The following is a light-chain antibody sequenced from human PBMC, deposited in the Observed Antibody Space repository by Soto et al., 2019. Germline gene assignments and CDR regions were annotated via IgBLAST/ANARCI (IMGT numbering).Light chain of an antibody. J-gene: IGKJ2*01. V-gene: IGKV4-1*01. CDR3: KQYYSTPQDT. Sequence: DFVMTQSPYSLAVSLGERATINCKSSQSVLYSSNNKNYLAWYQQKPGQPPKLLIYWASTREYGVPDRFSGSRSGTDSTLTISCLQAEDVAVYYCKQYYSTPQDTFGQGTKLEIK. CDR1: QSVLYSSNNKNY. CDR2: WAS.